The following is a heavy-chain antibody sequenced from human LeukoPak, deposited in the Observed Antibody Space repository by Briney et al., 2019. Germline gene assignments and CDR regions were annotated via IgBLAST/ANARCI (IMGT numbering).Heavy chain of an antibody. D-gene: IGHD3-22*01. CDR1: GGSISSYY. J-gene: IGHJ6*03. CDR2: IYYSGST. Sequence: SETLSLTCTVSGGSISSYYWSWLRQPPGKGLEWIVYIYYSGSTNYNPSLKSRVTISLDTSKNQFSLKLSSVTAADTAVYYCARRYDSSLYYYYYMDVWGKGTTVTVSS. CDR3: ARRYDSSLYYYYYMDV. V-gene: IGHV4-59*08.